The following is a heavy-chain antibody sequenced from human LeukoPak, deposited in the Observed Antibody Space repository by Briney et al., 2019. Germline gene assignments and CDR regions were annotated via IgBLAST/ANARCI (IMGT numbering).Heavy chain of an antibody. CDR2: ISGSGGST. V-gene: IGHV3-23*01. CDR3: AKGYYDYVWGSYYFDY. Sequence: GGSLRLSCAASGFTFSSYAMSWVRQAPGKWLEWVSAISGSGGSTYYADSVKGRFTISRDDSRDTLYLQMNSLRAEDTAVYYCAKGYYDYVWGSYYFDYWGQGTLVTVSS. D-gene: IGHD3-16*01. CDR1: GFTFSSYA. J-gene: IGHJ4*02.